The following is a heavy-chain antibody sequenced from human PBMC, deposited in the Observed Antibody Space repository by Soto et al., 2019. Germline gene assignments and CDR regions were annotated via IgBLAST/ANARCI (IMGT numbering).Heavy chain of an antibody. CDR1: GFTFSSYW. CDR3: ARDRVLSDAFDI. CDR2: INSEGSST. V-gene: IGHV3-74*01. J-gene: IGHJ3*02. Sequence: EVQLVESWGGLVQPGGSLRLSCATSGFTFSSYWVHLVRQAPGKGLVWVSRINSEGSSTSYADSVKGRFTISRDNAKNTLYLQMNSLRVEDTDVYSCARDRVLSDAFDIWGQGTMVTVSS.